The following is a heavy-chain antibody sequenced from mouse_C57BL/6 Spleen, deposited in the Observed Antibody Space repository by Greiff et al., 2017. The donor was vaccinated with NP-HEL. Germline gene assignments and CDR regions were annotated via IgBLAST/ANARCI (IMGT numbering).Heavy chain of an antibody. Sequence: EVKLMESGGGLVKPGGSLKLSCAASGFTFSSYTMSWVRQTPEKRLEWVATISGGGGNTYYPDSVKGRFTISRDNAKNTLYLQMSSLRSEDTALYYCARHGYGNLDYWGQGTTLTVSS. CDR1: GFTFSSYT. V-gene: IGHV5-9*01. J-gene: IGHJ2*01. CDR2: ISGGGGNT. D-gene: IGHD2-10*02. CDR3: ARHGYGNLDY.